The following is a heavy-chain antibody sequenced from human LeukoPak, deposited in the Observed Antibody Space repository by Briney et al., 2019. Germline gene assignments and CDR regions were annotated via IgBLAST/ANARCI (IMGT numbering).Heavy chain of an antibody. CDR1: GFTFSDHY. CDR3: ARGHWGLDY. V-gene: IGHV3-11*04. Sequence: GGSLRLSCATSGFTFSDHYMTWIRQAPGKGLETVSYIYNGGDTIYYADSVRGRFTISRDNAESSLYLQMNSLRAEDAAVYYCARGHWGLDYWGRGTLVTVSS. J-gene: IGHJ4*02. D-gene: IGHD7-27*01. CDR2: IYNGGDTI.